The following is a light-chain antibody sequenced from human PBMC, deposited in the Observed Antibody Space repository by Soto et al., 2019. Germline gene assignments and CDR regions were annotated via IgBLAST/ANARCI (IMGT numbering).Light chain of an antibody. CDR1: QSISSY. CDR3: QQSYSTPGT. Sequence: DIQMTQSPSSLSASVGDRVTITCRASQSISSYLNWYQQKPGKAPKLLIYAASSLQSGVPSRFSGCGSGTDFTLTISSLQPEYFATYYCQQSYSTPGTFGQGTKLEIK. J-gene: IGKJ2*01. CDR2: AAS. V-gene: IGKV1-39*01.